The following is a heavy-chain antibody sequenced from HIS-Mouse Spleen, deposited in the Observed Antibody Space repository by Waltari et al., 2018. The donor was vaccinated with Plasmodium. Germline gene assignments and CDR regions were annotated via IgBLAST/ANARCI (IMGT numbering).Heavy chain of an antibody. CDR2: LNHSGST. J-gene: IGHJ4*02. V-gene: IGHV4-34*01. CDR3: ASSGSGSYYY. CDR1: GGSFSGYY. D-gene: IGHD3-10*01. Sequence: QVQLQQWGAGLLKPSETLSLTCAFYGGSFSGYYWSWIRQPPGKGLEWIGELNHSGSTNYNPSLKSRVTISVDTSKNQFSLKLSSVTAADTAVYYCASSGSGSYYYWGQGTLVTVSS.